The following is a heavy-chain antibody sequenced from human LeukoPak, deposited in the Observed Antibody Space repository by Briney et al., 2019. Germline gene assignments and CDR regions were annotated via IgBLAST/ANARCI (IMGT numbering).Heavy chain of an antibody. CDR1: GYTFTGHY. CDR2: INPKTGGT. V-gene: IGHV1-2*02. D-gene: IGHD3-3*01. CDR3: ARIVFGVVNDALDL. Sequence: ASAKVSCKTSGYTFTGHYIHWVRQAPGHGLQWMGWINPKTGGTGYAQDFHDRVTMTSDTSITTAYLTLSGLRSDDTAIYYCARIVFGVVNDALDLWGQGTMVTVSS. J-gene: IGHJ3*01.